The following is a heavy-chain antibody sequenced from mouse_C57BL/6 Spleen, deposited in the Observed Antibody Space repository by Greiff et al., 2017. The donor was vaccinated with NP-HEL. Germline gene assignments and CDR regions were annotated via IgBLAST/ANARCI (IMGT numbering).Heavy chain of an antibody. V-gene: IGHV1-69*01. CDR3: ASNFFDY. J-gene: IGHJ2*01. CDR1: GYTFTSYW. D-gene: IGHD4-1*02. Sequence: QVQLQQPGAELVMPGASVKLSCKASGYTFTSYWMHWVKQRPGQGLEWIGEIDPSDSYTNYNQKLQGKSTLTVYKSSSTAYMQLSSLTSEDSAVYYCASNFFDYWGQGTTLTVSS. CDR2: IDPSDSYT.